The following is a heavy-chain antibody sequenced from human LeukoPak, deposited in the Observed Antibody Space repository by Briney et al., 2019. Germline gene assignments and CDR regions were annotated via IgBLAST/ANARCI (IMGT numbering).Heavy chain of an antibody. Sequence: GSLRLSCAASGFTFSSYEMNWVRQAPGKGLGWVSAISGSGGSTYYADSVKGRFTISRDNSKNTLYLQVNSLRAEETAVYYCAIKTRIQLWSLFDYWGQGTLVTVSS. J-gene: IGHJ4*02. D-gene: IGHD5-18*01. CDR2: ISGSGGST. CDR1: GFTFSSYE. V-gene: IGHV3-23*01. CDR3: AIKTRIQLWSLFDY.